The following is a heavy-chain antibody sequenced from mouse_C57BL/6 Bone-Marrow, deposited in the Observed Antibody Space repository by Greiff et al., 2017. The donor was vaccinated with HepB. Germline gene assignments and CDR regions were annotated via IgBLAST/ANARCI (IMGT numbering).Heavy chain of an antibody. Sequence: EVMLVESEGGLVQPGRSMKLSCTASGFTFSDYYMAWVRQVPEKGLEWVANINYDGSSTYYLDSLKSRFIISRDNAKNILYLQMSSLKSEDTATYYCARDGYWYFDVWGTGTTVTVSS. J-gene: IGHJ1*03. V-gene: IGHV5-16*01. CDR3: ARDGYWYFDV. CDR2: INYDGSST. CDR1: GFTFSDYY.